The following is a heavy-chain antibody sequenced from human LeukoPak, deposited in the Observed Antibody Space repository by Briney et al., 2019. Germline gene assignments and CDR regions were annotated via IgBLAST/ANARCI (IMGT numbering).Heavy chain of an antibody. CDR2: VTSTGGTT. Sequence: GGSLRLSCAASGFTFSSYEMNWVCQAPGKGLEWISYVTSTGGTTYYADSVKGRFTISRDNAKNSLYLQMNNLRAEDTAVYYCAREGGSKNWFDPWGQGTLVTVSS. J-gene: IGHJ5*02. CDR1: GFTFSSYE. D-gene: IGHD1-26*01. V-gene: IGHV3-48*03. CDR3: AREGGSKNWFDP.